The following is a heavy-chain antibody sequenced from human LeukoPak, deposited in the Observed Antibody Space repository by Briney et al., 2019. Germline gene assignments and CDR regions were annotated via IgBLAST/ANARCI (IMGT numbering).Heavy chain of an antibody. Sequence: GSLRLSCAASGFTVSSNYMSWARQAPGKGLEWIGYIYYSGSTNYNPSLKSRVTISVDTSKNQFSLKLSSVSAADTAVYYCARDGGGYDILTGWPMDVWGKGTTVTVSS. V-gene: IGHV4-59*02. J-gene: IGHJ6*04. CDR2: IYYSGST. CDR1: GFTVSSNY. D-gene: IGHD3-9*01. CDR3: ARDGGGYDILTGWPMDV.